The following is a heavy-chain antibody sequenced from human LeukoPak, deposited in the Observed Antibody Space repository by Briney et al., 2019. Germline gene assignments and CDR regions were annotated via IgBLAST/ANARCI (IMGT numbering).Heavy chain of an antibody. V-gene: IGHV1-18*01. D-gene: IGHD3-22*01. Sequence: ASVKVSCKASGYTFTSYGISWVRQAPGQGLEWMGWISAYNGNTNYAQKLQGTVTMTTDTSTSTAHMELRSLRSDDTAVYYCARDAGNYYDSSGYDPWGQGTLVTVSS. CDR2: ISAYNGNT. CDR3: ARDAGNYYDSSGYDP. J-gene: IGHJ5*02. CDR1: GYTFTSYG.